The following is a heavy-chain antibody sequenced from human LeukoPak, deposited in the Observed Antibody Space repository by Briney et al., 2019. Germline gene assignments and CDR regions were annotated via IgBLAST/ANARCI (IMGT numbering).Heavy chain of an antibody. CDR3: ARDYYDSSGYYGASYYYGMDV. Sequence: SGTLSLTCAVSGGSISSSNWWSWVRQPPGRGVGWRGVIYHSGSTNYNPSLKSRVTISVDKSKNQSSLKLSSVTAADTAVYYCARDYYDSSGYYGASYYYGMDVWGQGTTVTVSS. V-gene: IGHV4-4*02. CDR1: GGSISSSNW. J-gene: IGHJ6*02. D-gene: IGHD3-22*01. CDR2: IYHSGST.